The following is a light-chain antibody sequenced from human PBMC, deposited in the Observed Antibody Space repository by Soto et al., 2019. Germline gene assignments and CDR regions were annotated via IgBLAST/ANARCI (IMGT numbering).Light chain of an antibody. CDR1: QSISSY. V-gene: IGKV1-39*01. CDR3: QLSYSTPVT. Sequence: DIQMTQSPSSLSASVGDRVTITCRASQSISSYLNWYQQKPGKPPKLLIYAASSLQSGVPSRFSGSGSGTDSTLTISNLQPEDFATYYCQLSYSTPVTFGQGTRLEIK. J-gene: IGKJ5*01. CDR2: AAS.